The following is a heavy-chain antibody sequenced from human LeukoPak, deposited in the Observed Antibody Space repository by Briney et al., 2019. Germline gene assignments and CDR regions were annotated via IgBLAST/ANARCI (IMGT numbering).Heavy chain of an antibody. Sequence: GASVKVSCKASGYTFTGYYMHWVRQAPGQGLEWMGWINPNSGGTSYAQKFQGRVTMTRDTSISTAYMELSRLRSDDTAVYYCARGGGSYSSWFDPWGQGTLVTVSS. CDR2: INPNSGGT. D-gene: IGHD1-26*01. CDR3: ARGGGSYSSWFDP. CDR1: GYTFTGYY. V-gene: IGHV1-2*02. J-gene: IGHJ5*02.